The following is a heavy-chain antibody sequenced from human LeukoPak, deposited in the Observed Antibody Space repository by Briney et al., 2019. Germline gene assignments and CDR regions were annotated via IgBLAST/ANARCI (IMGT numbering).Heavy chain of an antibody. D-gene: IGHD3-22*01. Sequence: SETLSLTCTVSGYSISSGYYWGWIRQPPGKGLEWIGRIYHSGSTYYNPSLKSRVTISVDTSKNQFSLKLSSVTAADTAVYFCARGPYSYDSSGAFDIWGQGTMVTVSS. V-gene: IGHV4-38-2*02. CDR2: IYHSGST. J-gene: IGHJ3*02. CDR1: GYSISSGYY. CDR3: ARGPYSYDSSGAFDI.